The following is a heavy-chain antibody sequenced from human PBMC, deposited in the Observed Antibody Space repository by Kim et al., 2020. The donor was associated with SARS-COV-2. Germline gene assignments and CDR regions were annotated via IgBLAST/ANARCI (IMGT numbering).Heavy chain of an antibody. Sequence: GSLRLSCAASGFTFSDAWMSWVRQAPGKGLEWGGRIKSKSDGETSDYAAPVKGRFAISRDDSKATLYLQMRSLKTEDSAVYYCTFLIDAFDIWGPGTMVTVSS. CDR3: TFLIDAFDI. J-gene: IGHJ3*02. CDR1: GFTFSDAW. CDR2: IKSKSDGETS. V-gene: IGHV3-15*01.